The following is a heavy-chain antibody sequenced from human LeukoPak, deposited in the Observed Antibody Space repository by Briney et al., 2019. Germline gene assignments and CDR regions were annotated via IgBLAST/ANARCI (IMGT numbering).Heavy chain of an antibody. CDR3: ARHVAGLFDY. V-gene: IGHV4-39*01. Sequence: SETLSLTCTVSGGSISSSSYYWGWIRQPPGKGLEWIGSIYYSGSTYYNPSLKSRVPISVDTSKNQFSLKLSSVTAADTAVYYCARHVAGLFDYWGQGTLVTVSS. D-gene: IGHD2-15*01. CDR1: GGSISSSSYY. CDR2: IYYSGST. J-gene: IGHJ4*02.